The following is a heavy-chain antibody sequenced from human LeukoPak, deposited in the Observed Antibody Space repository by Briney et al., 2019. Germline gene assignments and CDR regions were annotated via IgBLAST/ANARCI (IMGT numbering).Heavy chain of an antibody. Sequence: GGSLRLSCAASGFTFTGYWMVWVRQAPGKGLEWVANIKQDGGQKHYVDSVKGRFTISRDNAKKSLYLRMSNLRAEDTGVYYCAREDWGPDYWGQGTLVTVSS. CDR1: GFTFTGYW. CDR3: AREDWGPDY. V-gene: IGHV3-7*01. CDR2: IKQDGGQK. J-gene: IGHJ4*02. D-gene: IGHD7-27*01.